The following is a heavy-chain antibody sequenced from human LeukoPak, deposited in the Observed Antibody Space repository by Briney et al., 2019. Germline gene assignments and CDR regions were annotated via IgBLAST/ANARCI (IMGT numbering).Heavy chain of an antibody. D-gene: IGHD1-1*01. J-gene: IGHJ4*02. CDR3: VRESATGTTADY. CDR1: GFTFTSYL. CDR2: ISSDGSAT. V-gene: IGHV3-74*01. Sequence: GGSLRLSCTASGFTFTSYLMQWVRQAPGKGLVWVSCISSDGSATSYADSVKGRFTISRDNAKNTLYLQMNSLRAEDTAVYFCVRESATGTTADYWGQGTLVTVSS.